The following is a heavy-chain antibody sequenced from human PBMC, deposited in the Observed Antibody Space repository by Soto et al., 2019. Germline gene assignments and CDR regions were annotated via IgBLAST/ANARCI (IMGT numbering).Heavy chain of an antibody. CDR3: AKARVRIVGANSFDY. Sequence: GGSLRLSCVGSGFTFSNYGMHWVRQPPGKGLEWVALISDDGDKRYYADSARGRLIISRDNSKDTLYLQMNSLGPDDTAVYFCAKARVRIVGANSFDYWGQGTPVTVSS. V-gene: IGHV3-30*18. CDR2: ISDDGDKR. CDR1: GFTFSNYG. D-gene: IGHD1-26*01. J-gene: IGHJ4*02.